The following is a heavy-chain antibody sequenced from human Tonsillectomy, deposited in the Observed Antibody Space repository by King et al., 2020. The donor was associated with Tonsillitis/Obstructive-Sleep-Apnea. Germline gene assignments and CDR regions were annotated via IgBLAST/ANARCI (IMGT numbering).Heavy chain of an antibody. CDR2: INPGNGNT. V-gene: IGHV1-3*01. CDR3: TRGEGYCTTVSCYVWFDP. Sequence: QLVQSGAEVKKPGASVKVSCKASGYSFRTYALHWVRQAPGQRLEWMGWINPGNGNTEYSQKFQGRITITWDTSASTAYMELSSLTSEDTSVYYCTRGEGYCTTVSCYVWFDPWGQGTLVTVSS. CDR1: GYSFRTYA. J-gene: IGHJ5*02. D-gene: IGHD2-2*01.